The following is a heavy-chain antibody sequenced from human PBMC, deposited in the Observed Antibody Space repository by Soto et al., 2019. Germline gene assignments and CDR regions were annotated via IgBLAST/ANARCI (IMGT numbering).Heavy chain of an antibody. CDR3: ARNQNSARGHYDFWSGYYLDYYYYGMDV. Sequence: SVKVSCKASGYTFTGYYMHWVRQAPGQGLEWMGWINPNSGGTNYAQKFQGWVTMTRDTSISTAYMELSRLRSDDTAVYYCARNQNSARGHYDFWSGYYLDYYYYGMDVWGQGTTVTVSS. CDR1: GYTFTGYY. V-gene: IGHV1-2*04. J-gene: IGHJ6*02. D-gene: IGHD3-3*01. CDR2: INPNSGGT.